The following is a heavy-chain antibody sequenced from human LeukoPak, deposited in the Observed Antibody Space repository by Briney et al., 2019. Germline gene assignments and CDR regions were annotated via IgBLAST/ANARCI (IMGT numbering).Heavy chain of an antibody. V-gene: IGHV3-20*04. CDR3: ARGYYTFDY. Sequence: PGGSLRLSCAASGFIFEGYGMSWVRQAPGKGLEWVSGINWDGGSIGYADSVKGRFTISRDNAKKSVYLQMNSLRAGDTALYYCARGYYTFDYWGHGTLVTVSS. J-gene: IGHJ4*01. D-gene: IGHD3-3*01. CDR2: INWDGGSI. CDR1: GFIFEGYG.